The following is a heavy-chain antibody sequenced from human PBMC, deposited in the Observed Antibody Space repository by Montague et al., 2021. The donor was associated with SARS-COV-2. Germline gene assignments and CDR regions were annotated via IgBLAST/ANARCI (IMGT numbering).Heavy chain of an antibody. Sequence: SETLSLTCTVSGGSISSSSYYWGWIRQPPGKGLEWIGSIYYSGSTYYNPSLKSRVTISVDTSKNQFSLKLGSVTAAATAVYYCARVGRQQLVRVSGMDVWGQGTTVTVSS. J-gene: IGHJ6*02. V-gene: IGHV4-39*07. CDR3: ARVGRQQLVRVSGMDV. CDR2: IYYSGST. CDR1: GGSISSSSYY. D-gene: IGHD6-13*01.